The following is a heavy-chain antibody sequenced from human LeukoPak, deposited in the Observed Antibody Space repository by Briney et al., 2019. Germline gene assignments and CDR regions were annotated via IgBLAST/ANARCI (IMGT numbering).Heavy chain of an antibody. Sequence: PGGSLRLSCVASGFSFSSYAMGWVRQTPARGLEWVSSLKGTGEKYYADSVKGRFTLSRDDSRNTVYLQLNNLRVGDTGVYYCARASWVSNAEAVWWGQGTVVTISS. J-gene: IGHJ4*02. D-gene: IGHD6-19*01. V-gene: IGHV3-23*01. CDR2: LKGTGEK. CDR3: ARASWVSNAEAVW. CDR1: GFSFSSYA.